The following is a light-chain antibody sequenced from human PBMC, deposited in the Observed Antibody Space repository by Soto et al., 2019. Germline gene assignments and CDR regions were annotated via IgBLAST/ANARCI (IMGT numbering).Light chain of an antibody. CDR3: CSYAGISTFYV. CDR1: SSDVGSYNL. Sequence: QSVLTQPASVSGSPGQSITLSCTGNSSDVGSYNLVSWYQQHPGKAPKLMIYGVNKRPSGVSNRFSGSKSGNTASLTISGLQAEDEADYYCCSYAGISTFYVFGTGTKLTVL. J-gene: IGLJ1*01. CDR2: GVN. V-gene: IGLV2-23*02.